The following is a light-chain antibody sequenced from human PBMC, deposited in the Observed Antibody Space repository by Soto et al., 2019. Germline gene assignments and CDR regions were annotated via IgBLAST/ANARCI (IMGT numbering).Light chain of an antibody. CDR2: GNS. V-gene: IGLV1-40*01. CDR3: QSYDSSLSGSWV. Sequence: QAVVTRPPSVSGAPGRRVTISCPGSTSNIGPGYNDHGNQQLPGTPPKLLIYGNSNRPSGVPDRFSGSKSGTSASLAITGLQAEDEADYYCQSYDSSLSGSWVFGGGTKLTVL. CDR1: TSNIGPGYN. J-gene: IGLJ3*02.